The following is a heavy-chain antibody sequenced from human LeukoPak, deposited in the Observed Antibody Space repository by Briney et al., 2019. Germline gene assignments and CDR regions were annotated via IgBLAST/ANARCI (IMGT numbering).Heavy chain of an antibody. CDR2: INHSGST. Sequence: SETLSLTCAVYGWSFSGYYWSWIRQPPGKGLEWIGEINHSGSTNYNPSLKSRVTISVGTSKTQFSLKLSSVTAADTAVYYCARQRGNYYDSSGYPHFDYWGQGTLVTVSS. D-gene: IGHD3-22*01. J-gene: IGHJ4*02. V-gene: IGHV4-34*01. CDR1: GWSFSGYY. CDR3: ARQRGNYYDSSGYPHFDY.